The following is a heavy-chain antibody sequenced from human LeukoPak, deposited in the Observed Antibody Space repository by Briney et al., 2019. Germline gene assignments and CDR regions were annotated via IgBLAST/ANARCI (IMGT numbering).Heavy chain of an antibody. Sequence: XFTXXXINXVXQATGQGLEWRGWMNPNSGNTGYAQKFQGRVTMTRNTSISTAYMELSSLRSEDTAVYYCARAGDPSYDSSGYYYRYYYYGMDVWGQGTTVTVSS. J-gene: IGHJ6*02. V-gene: IGHV1-8*01. CDR3: ARAGDPSYDSSGYYYRYYYYGMDV. D-gene: IGHD3-22*01. CDR1: XFTXXX. CDR2: MNPNSGNT.